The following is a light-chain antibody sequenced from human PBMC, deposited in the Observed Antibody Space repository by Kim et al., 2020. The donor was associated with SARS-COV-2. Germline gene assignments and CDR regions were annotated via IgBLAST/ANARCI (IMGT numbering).Light chain of an antibody. CDR2: GNT. Sequence: VLTQPPSVSGAPGQRVTISCTGSSSNIGANFDVHWFQQVPGTAPKALIYGNTNRPSGVPDRFSGSKSGTSASLAITGLQAEDEADYYCQSYDTSLSGWVFGGGTKVTVL. CDR3: QSYDTSLSGWV. V-gene: IGLV1-40*01. CDR1: SSNIGANFD. J-gene: IGLJ3*02.